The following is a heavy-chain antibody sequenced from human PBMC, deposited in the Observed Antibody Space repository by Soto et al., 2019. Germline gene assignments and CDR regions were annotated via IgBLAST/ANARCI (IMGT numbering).Heavy chain of an antibody. D-gene: IGHD2-2*01. J-gene: IGHJ4*02. V-gene: IGHV5-10-1*01. Sequence: GESLKISCQASGYSFTAYWIAWVRQMPGKGLEWMATIDPSDSYVDYSPSFRGHVTFSVDRSITTVYLQWNSLKASDSAMYFCTRRASSSFYHFDFWGQGALVTVSS. CDR2: IDPSDSYV. CDR1: GYSFTAYW. CDR3: TRRASSSFYHFDF.